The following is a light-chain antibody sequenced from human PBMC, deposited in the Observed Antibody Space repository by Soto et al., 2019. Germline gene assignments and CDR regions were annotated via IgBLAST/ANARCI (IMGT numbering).Light chain of an antibody. V-gene: IGKV1-9*01. Sequence: DIQLTQSPPFLSASVGDRVTITCRASQGISSYLAWYQQKPGKAPKLLIYAASSLQSGVPSRFSGSGSGTEFPLTIRSLPPEDSATYYCQQLDGFPLTFGGGNPVEI. CDR1: QGISSY. CDR2: AAS. J-gene: IGKJ4*01. CDR3: QQLDGFPLT.